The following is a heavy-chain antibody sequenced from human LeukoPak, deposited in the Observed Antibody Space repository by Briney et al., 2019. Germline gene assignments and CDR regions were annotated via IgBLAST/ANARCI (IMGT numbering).Heavy chain of an antibody. J-gene: IGHJ6*02. CDR1: VFTLSSYA. CDR3: AKAGPYMANYYYGMDV. Sequence: GGSLRVSCAASVFTLSSYAMSWVRQAPGRGLEWVSAISGSGGSTYYADSVKGRFTISRDNSKKTLYLQMNSLRAEDRAVYYCAKAGPYMANYYYGMDVWGQGTTVTVSS. V-gene: IGHV3-23*01. D-gene: IGHD2-21*01. CDR2: ISGSGGST.